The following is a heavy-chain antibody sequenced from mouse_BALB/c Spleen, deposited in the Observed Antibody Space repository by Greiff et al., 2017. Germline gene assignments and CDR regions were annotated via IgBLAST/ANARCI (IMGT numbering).Heavy chain of an antibody. D-gene: IGHD2-1*01. Sequence: DVKLVESGGGLVQPGGSLKLSCAASGFTFSSYTMSWVRQTPEKRLEWVAYISNGGGSTYYPDTVKGRFTISRDNAKNTLYLQMSSLKSEDTAMYYCARRGGNSYAMDYWGQGTSVTVSS. V-gene: IGHV5-12-2*01. J-gene: IGHJ4*01. CDR3: ARRGGNSYAMDY. CDR1: GFTFSSYT. CDR2: ISNGGGST.